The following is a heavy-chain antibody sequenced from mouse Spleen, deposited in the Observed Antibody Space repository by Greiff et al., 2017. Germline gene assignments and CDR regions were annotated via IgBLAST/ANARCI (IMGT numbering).Heavy chain of an antibody. D-gene: IGHD1-1*01. V-gene: IGHV6-3*01. Sequence: EVQGVESGGGLVQPGGSMKLSCVASGFTFSNYWMNWVRQSPEKGLEWVAQIRLKSDNYATHYAESVKGRFTISRDDSKSSVYLQMNNLRAEDTGIYYCTADYYGSSLAWFAYWGQGTLVTVSA. J-gene: IGHJ3*01. CDR1: GFTFSNYW. CDR3: TADYYGSSLAWFAY. CDR2: IRLKSDNYAT.